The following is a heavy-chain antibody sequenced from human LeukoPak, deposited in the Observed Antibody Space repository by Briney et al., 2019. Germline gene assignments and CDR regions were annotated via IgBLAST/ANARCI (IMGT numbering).Heavy chain of an antibody. V-gene: IGHV5-51*01. CDR2: IYPGDSGP. CDR1: GYSFTSYW. Sequence: GESLEISCKVCGYSFTSYWIGWVRQMPGKGLEWMGIIYPGDSGPTYSPSFQGQVTISVDESINTAYLQWSSLQASDTAMYYCGMSGDRVPLQDDVFDVWGQGTMVTVSS. D-gene: IGHD1-26*01. CDR3: GMSGDRVPLQDDVFDV. J-gene: IGHJ3*01.